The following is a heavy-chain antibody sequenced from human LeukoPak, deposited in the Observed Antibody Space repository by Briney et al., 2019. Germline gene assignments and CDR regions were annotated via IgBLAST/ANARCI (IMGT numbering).Heavy chain of an antibody. V-gene: IGHV1-8*01. J-gene: IGHJ4*02. Sequence: ASVKVSCKASGYTFTSYDINWVRQATGQGLEWMGWMNPNSGNTGYAQKFQGRVTMTRDTSISTAYMELRSLRSDDTAVYYCAMSLIYGDSRPFDYWGQGTLVTVSS. CDR3: AMSLIYGDSRPFDY. CDR2: MNPNSGNT. CDR1: GYTFTSYD. D-gene: IGHD4-17*01.